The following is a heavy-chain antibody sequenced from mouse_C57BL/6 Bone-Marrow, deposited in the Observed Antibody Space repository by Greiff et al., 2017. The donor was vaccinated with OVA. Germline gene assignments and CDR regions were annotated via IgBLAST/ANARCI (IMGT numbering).Heavy chain of an antibody. CDR2: INPSTGGT. CDR1: GYSFTGYY. V-gene: IGHV1-43*01. J-gene: IGHJ2*01. Sequence: EVQLQQSGPELVKPGASVKISCKASGYSFTGYYMHWVKQSSEKSLEWIGEINPSTGGTSYNQKFKGKATLTVDKSSSTAYMQLKSLTSEDSAVYYCARGDPFDYWGQGTTLTVSS. CDR3: ARGDPFDY.